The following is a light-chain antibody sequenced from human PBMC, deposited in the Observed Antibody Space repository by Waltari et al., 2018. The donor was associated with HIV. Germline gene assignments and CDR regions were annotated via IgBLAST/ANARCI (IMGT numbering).Light chain of an antibody. CDR3: SSFANRDGFYVL. CDR1: NSDFGTYDY. Sequence: QSALTQPPSASGSPGQSVTLPCTGTNSDFGTYDYVSWYQQHPGKAPKLVISEVTKRPSGVSDRFSGSKSGNTAFLTVSGLQAEDEADYYCSSFANRDGFYVLFGGGTRLTVL. CDR2: EVT. J-gene: IGLJ2*01. V-gene: IGLV2-8*01.